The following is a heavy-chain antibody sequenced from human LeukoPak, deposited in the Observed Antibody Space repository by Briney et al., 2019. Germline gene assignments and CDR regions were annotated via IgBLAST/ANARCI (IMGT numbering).Heavy chain of an antibody. J-gene: IGHJ3*01. V-gene: IGHV3-23*01. Sequence: GGSLRLSCAASGFTFSSYAMSWVRQAPGKGLEWVSAISGSGGSTYYADSVKGRFTISRDNSRSTVDLQMNSLRVEDTGIYYCARDEIPSGTWGQGTMVIVSS. CDR2: ISGSGGST. D-gene: IGHD6-25*01. CDR3: ARDEIPSGT. CDR1: GFTFSSYA.